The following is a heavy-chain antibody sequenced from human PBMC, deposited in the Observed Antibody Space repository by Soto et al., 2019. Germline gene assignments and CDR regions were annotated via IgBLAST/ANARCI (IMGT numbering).Heavy chain of an antibody. J-gene: IGHJ4*02. CDR2: INYSGTT. CDR3: VGGRGRLVGFDY. CDR1: GGSFSDYY. Sequence: QVQLEQWGPGLLKPSETLSLTCAVNGGSFSDYYWSWIRQSPGKGLEWIAEINYSGTTNYSPSLKSRVTMSVDTSKKQFSLKLSSVVAADTAVYFCVGGRGRLVGFDYWGQGTLVTVSS. D-gene: IGHD1-26*01. V-gene: IGHV4-34*01.